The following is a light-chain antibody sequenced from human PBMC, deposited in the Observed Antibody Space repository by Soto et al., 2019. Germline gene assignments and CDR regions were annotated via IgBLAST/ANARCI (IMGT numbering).Light chain of an antibody. CDR1: QSVSSNY. CDR2: GAS. Sequence: ESVLTQSPGTLSLSPGERATLSCRASQSVSSNYITWYQQKPGQAPRRLIFGASSRATGIPDRFSGSGSGTDFTLTISSLQPDDFATYYCQQYNSYPLTFGGGTKVDIK. J-gene: IGKJ4*01. CDR3: QQYNSYPLT. V-gene: IGKV3-20*01.